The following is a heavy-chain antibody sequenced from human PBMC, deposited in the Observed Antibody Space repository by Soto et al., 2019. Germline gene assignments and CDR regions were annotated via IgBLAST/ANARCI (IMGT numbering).Heavy chain of an antibody. CDR2: INAGNGNT. J-gene: IGHJ5*02. Sequence: QVQLVQSGAEVKKPGASVEVSCKASGYTFTSYAMHWVRQAPGQRLEWMGWINAGNGNTKYSQKFQGRVTITRDTSASTAYMELSSLRSEDTAVYYCARTYYYDSSGYYNWFDPWGQGTLVTVSS. V-gene: IGHV1-3*01. D-gene: IGHD3-22*01. CDR3: ARTYYYDSSGYYNWFDP. CDR1: GYTFTSYA.